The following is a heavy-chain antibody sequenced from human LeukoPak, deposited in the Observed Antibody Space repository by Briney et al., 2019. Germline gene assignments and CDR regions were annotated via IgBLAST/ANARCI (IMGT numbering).Heavy chain of an antibody. CDR2: IGGST. D-gene: IGHD6-19*01. J-gene: IGHJ4*02. CDR3: VKQYSGGWYYFDY. V-gene: IGHV3-23*01. CDR1: GFTFSSYA. Sequence: GGSLRLSCAATGFTFSSYAMTWVRQAPGKGLEWVSAIGGSTYYADSVKGRFTISRDNSENTLYLQMNSLRAEDTAVYYCVKQYSGGWYYFDYWGQGTLVTVSS.